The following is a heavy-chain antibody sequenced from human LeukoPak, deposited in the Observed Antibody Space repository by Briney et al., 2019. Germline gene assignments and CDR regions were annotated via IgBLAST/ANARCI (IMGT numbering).Heavy chain of an antibody. Sequence: GGSLRLSCAAFGFTFSSYSMNWVRQAPGKGLEWVSCISSSSTYIYYADSVKGRFTISRDNAKNSLYLQLNSLRAEDTAVYYCARVVERGRSALAGRGLTNWGQGTLVTVSS. J-gene: IGHJ4*02. CDR3: ARVVERGRSALAGRGLTN. V-gene: IGHV3-21*01. CDR1: GFTFSSYS. CDR2: ISSSSTYI. D-gene: IGHD3-3*02.